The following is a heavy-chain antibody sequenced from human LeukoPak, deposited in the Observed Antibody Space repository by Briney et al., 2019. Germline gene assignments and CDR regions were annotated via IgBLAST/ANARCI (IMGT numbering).Heavy chain of an antibody. CDR2: ISSSSSYI. CDR3: ARGRATYYYGSGSRRSSYYFDY. J-gene: IGHJ4*02. Sequence: GGSLRLSCAASGFTFSSYSMNWVRQAPGKGLEWVSSISSSSSYIYYADSVKGRFTISRDNAKNSLYLQMNSLRAEDTAVYYCARGRATYYYGSGSRRSSYYFDYWGQGTLVTVSS. D-gene: IGHD3-10*01. V-gene: IGHV3-21*01. CDR1: GFTFSSYS.